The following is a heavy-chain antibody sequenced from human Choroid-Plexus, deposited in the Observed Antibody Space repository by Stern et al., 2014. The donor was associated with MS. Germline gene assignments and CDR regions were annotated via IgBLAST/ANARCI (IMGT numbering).Heavy chain of an antibody. CDR2: VTYDGNNK. D-gene: IGHD2/OR15-2a*01. Sequence: VQLVESGGGVVQPGRPLRLSCVASGFTFGSCAMHWVRQAPGKGLEWGASVTYDGNNKYYADSVKGRFTISRDNSQNTLYMQMSSLRPEDTAVYYCAKDRQYLTYFFDHWGQGSLVTVSS. CDR1: GFTFGSCA. CDR3: AKDRQYLTYFFDH. V-gene: IGHV3-30*18. J-gene: IGHJ5*02.